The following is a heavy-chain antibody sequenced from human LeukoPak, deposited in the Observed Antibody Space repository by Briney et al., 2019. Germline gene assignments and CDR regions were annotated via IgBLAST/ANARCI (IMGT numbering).Heavy chain of an antibody. CDR1: GFTVSSNY. D-gene: IGHD3-10*01. V-gene: IGHV3-66*02. CDR2: IYSGGST. Sequence: PGGSLRLSCAASGFTVSSNYMGWVRQAPGKGLEWVSVIYSGGSTYYADSVKGRFTISRDNSKNTLYLQMNSLRAEDTAVYYCARDGPMVRGVMPYGMDVWGQGTTVTVSS. CDR3: ARDGPMVRGVMPYGMDV. J-gene: IGHJ6*02.